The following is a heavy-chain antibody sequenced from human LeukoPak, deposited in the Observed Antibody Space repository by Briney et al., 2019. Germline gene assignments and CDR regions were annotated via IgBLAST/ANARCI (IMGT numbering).Heavy chain of an antibody. CDR2: INPNSGGT. CDR3: ARPYGDYDPIDAFDI. CDR1: GYTFTGYY. V-gene: IGHV1-2*02. J-gene: IGHJ3*02. D-gene: IGHD4-17*01. Sequence: ASVKVSCKASGYTFTGYYIHWVRQAPGQGLDWMGWINPNSGGTNYAQKFQGRIIMTRDTSISTAYMELSKLRSDDTAIYYCARPYGDYDPIDAFDIWGQGTMVTVSS.